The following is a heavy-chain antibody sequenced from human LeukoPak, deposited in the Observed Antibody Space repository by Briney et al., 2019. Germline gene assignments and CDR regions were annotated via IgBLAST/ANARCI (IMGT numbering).Heavy chain of an antibody. J-gene: IGHJ4*02. Sequence: PSETLSLTCAVSGGSISSGGYSWSWIRQPPGXXXXXIGYIYHSGSTYYNPSLKSRVTISVDRSKNQFSLKLSSVTAADTAVYYCARLRYSSGWYLDYWGQGTLVTVSS. D-gene: IGHD6-19*01. CDR1: GGSISSGGYS. CDR2: IYHSGST. V-gene: IGHV4-30-2*01. CDR3: ARLRYSSGWYLDY.